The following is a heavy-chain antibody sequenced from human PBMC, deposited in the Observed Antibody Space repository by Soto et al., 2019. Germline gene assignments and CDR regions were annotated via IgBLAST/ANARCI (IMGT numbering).Heavy chain of an antibody. D-gene: IGHD2-8*01. V-gene: IGHV3-48*02. J-gene: IGHJ5*02. Sequence: EVQLVESGGGLVQPGGSLRLSCAASGFIFSSYSMNWVRQAPGKGLEWVSYISFTSSTIFYADSVRGRFTISRDNAKNSLYLQMNTLRDEDTAVYYCARDNGMAGSFDPWGQGTPVTVSS. CDR1: GFIFSSYS. CDR2: ISFTSSTI. CDR3: ARDNGMAGSFDP.